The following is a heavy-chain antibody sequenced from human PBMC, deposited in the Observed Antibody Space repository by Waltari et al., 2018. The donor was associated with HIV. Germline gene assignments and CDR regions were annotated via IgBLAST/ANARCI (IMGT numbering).Heavy chain of an antibody. V-gene: IGHV3-15*01. J-gene: IGHJ4*02. CDR1: GFTFSNAW. Sequence: EVQLVESGGGLVKPGGSLTLSCAASGFTFSNAWMSWVRQAPGKGGGGVGRIKRKRGGGQKDYNAPVKGRFTISRDDSKNTLYLQMKSLTAEDSGVYYCYGGGDAYWGRGTLVTVSS. CDR3: YGGGDAY. D-gene: IGHD3-16*01. CDR2: IKRKRGGGQK.